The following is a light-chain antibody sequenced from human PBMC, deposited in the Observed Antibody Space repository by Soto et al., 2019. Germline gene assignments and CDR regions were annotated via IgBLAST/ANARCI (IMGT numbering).Light chain of an antibody. V-gene: IGKV3-20*01. Sequence: EIVLTQSPGTLSLSPGERATLSCRASQSVSSSYLAWYQQKPGQAPRLLIYGASSRATGIPDRFSGSGFGTDFTLTISRLEPEDFAVYYCHQYDRSSAFGQGTKVDI. CDR3: HQYDRSSA. J-gene: IGKJ1*01. CDR2: GAS. CDR1: QSVSSSY.